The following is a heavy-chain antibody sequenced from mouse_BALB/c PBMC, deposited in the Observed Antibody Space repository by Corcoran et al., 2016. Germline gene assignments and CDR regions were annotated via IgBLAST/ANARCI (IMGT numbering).Heavy chain of an antibody. V-gene: IGHV1-9*01. J-gene: IGHJ4*01. D-gene: IGHD2-14*01. CDR3: ARYYRYDAMDY. Sequence: QVQLQQSGAELMKPGASVKISCKATGYTFSSYWIEWVKQRPGHGLEWIGEILPGSGSTNYNEKFKGKATFTADTSSNTAYMQLSSLTSEDSAVDYCARYYRYDAMDYWGQGTSVTVSS. CDR1: GYTFSSYW. CDR2: ILPGSGST.